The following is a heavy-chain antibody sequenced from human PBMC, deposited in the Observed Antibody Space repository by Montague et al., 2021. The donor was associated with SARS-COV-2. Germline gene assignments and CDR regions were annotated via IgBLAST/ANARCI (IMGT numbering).Heavy chain of an antibody. CDR3: ARLGDGVVPSPILGVGPYYSYYYMDV. D-gene: IGHD3-10*01. Sequence: SETLSLTCAVHGGSFSTYSWNWIRRHPGKGLEWIGEIHHGGSTNYNPSLKSRVTISADTSKNQFSLKLTSVAAADTAVYYCARLGDGVVPSPILGVGPYYSYYYMDVWGKGTTVTVSS. V-gene: IGHV4-34*01. CDR2: IHHGGST. J-gene: IGHJ6*03. CDR1: GGSFSTYS.